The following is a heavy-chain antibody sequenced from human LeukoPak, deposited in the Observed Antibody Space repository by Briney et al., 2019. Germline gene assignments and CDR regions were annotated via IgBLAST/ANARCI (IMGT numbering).Heavy chain of an antibody. D-gene: IGHD3-10*01. Sequence: SETLSLTCAVSGGSISSGGYSWSWIRQPPGKGLEWIGEINHSGSTTYNPSLKSRVTISVDTSKNQFSLNLSSVTAADTAVYYCARAPPRGSYYRGYFDYWGQGTLVTVSS. J-gene: IGHJ4*02. CDR2: INHSGST. CDR1: GGSISSGGYS. CDR3: ARAPPRGSYYRGYFDY. V-gene: IGHV4-61*08.